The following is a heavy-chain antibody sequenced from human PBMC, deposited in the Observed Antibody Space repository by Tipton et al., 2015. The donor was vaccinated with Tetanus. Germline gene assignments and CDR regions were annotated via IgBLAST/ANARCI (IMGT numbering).Heavy chain of an antibody. J-gene: IGHJ2*01. CDR1: GYNFNLYW. V-gene: IGHV5-51*01. D-gene: IGHD7-27*01. CDR3: ARRLGPYTGDQIWHFDL. CDR2: IYPGDSDT. Sequence: QLVQSGAEVKKPGESLKISYQGSGYNFNLYWIAWVRQMPGKGLEWMGIIYPGDSDTTYSPSFQGQVTISADRSISTAYLQWSSLKASDTAVFFCARRLGPYTGDQIWHFDLWGRGTLVTVSS.